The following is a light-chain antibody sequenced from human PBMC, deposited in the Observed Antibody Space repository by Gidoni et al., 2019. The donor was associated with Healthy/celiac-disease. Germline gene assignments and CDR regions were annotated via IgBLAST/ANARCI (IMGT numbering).Light chain of an antibody. CDR2: EVS. CDR1: SRDVGSYNL. J-gene: IGLJ1*01. Sequence: QSALTQPASVSGSPGQSITISCTGTSRDVGSYNLVSWYQQHPGKAPKLMIYEVSKRPSGVSNRFSGSKSGNTASLTISGLQAEDEADYYCCSYAGSSTRGYVFGTGTKVTVL. V-gene: IGLV2-23*02. CDR3: CSYAGSSTRGYV.